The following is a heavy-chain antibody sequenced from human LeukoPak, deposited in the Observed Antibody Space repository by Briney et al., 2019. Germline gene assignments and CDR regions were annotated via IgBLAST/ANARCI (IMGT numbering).Heavy chain of an antibody. J-gene: IGHJ6*03. Sequence: GGSLRLSCAASAFTFSSYWMSWVRQAPGKGLEWVANIKQDGSEKYYVDPVKGRSTISRDNAKNSLYLQMNSLRAEDTAVYYCAREGFGVVRYYYYYMDVWGKGTTVTASS. CDR2: IKQDGSEK. V-gene: IGHV3-7*01. CDR3: AREGFGVVRYYYYYMDV. D-gene: IGHD3-3*01. CDR1: AFTFSSYW.